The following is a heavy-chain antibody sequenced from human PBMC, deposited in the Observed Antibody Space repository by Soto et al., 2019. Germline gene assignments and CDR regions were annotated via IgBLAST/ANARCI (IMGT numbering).Heavy chain of an antibody. CDR1: GGSISSSDYY. Sequence: TSETLSLTCSVTGGSISSSDYYWVWIRQPPGKGLEWIVSILHTGSTYYNPSLESRVTISVDTSKNQFSLQLSSVTAADTAVYYCARDHVGDMSSFDIWGQGTMVTVSS. J-gene: IGHJ3*02. CDR3: ARDHVGDMSSFDI. V-gene: IGHV4-39*02. D-gene: IGHD3-16*01. CDR2: ILHTGST.